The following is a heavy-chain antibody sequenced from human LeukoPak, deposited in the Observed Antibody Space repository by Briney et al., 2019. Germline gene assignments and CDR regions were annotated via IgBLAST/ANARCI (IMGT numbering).Heavy chain of an antibody. Sequence: PPGGSLRLSCAASGFTFNNYAMSWVRQAPGKGLEWVSAISSSGDITFYADSVKGRFTISRDNAKNSVYLQMNSLRAEDTAIYYCLGSADFGWGQGTLVTVSS. CDR2: ISSSGDIT. CDR3: LGSADFG. J-gene: IGHJ4*02. D-gene: IGHD6-25*01. V-gene: IGHV3-23*01. CDR1: GFTFNNYA.